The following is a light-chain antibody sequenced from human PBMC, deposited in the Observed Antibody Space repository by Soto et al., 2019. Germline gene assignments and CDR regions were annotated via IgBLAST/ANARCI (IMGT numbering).Light chain of an antibody. CDR3: QQTNTFLPLT. CDR2: AAS. J-gene: IGKJ4*01. Sequence: DIQMTQSPSSVSASVGDRVTITCRASQGISNWLAWYQQQPGKAPKLLIYAASSLQSGVPSRFSGGGSGTHFTLIISSLQDEDFATYYCQQTNTFLPLTFGGGTKVEIK. V-gene: IGKV1-12*01. CDR1: QGISNW.